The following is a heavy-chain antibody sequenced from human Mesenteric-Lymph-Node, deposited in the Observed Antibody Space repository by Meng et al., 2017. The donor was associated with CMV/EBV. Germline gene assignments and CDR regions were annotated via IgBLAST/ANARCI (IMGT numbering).Heavy chain of an antibody. Sequence: SETLSLTCAVYGGSFSGYYWSWIRQPPGKGLEWIGEINHSGSTNYNPSLKSRVTISVDTSKNQFSLKLSSVTAADTAVYYCARDVVVNDVFDIWGQGTMVTVSS. CDR1: GGSFSGYY. V-gene: IGHV4-34*01. J-gene: IGHJ3*02. D-gene: IGHD3-22*01. CDR2: INHSGST. CDR3: ARDVVVNDVFDI.